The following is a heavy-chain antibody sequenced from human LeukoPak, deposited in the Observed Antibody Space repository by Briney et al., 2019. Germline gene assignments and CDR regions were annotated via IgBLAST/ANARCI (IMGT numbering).Heavy chain of an antibody. CDR3: ARLGRTYYDFWSGP. Sequence: SETLSLTCTVSGGSISSSTYYWGWIRQPPGKGLEWFGTIYYRGSTYYNPSLKSRVTISVDTSKNQFSLKLTSVTAADTAVYYCARLGRTYYDFWSGPWGQGTLVTVPS. D-gene: IGHD3-3*01. J-gene: IGHJ5*02. CDR2: IYYRGST. V-gene: IGHV4-39*01. CDR1: GGSISSSTYY.